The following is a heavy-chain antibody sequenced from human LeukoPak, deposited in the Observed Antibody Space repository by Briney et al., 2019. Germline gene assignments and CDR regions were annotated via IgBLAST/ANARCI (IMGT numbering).Heavy chain of an antibody. J-gene: IGHJ6*03. CDR1: GFTFSSYA. V-gene: IGHV3-23*01. Sequence: GGSLRPSCAASGFTFSSYAMSWVRQAPGKGLEWVSAISGSGGSTYYADSVKGRFTISRDNSKNTLYLQMNSLRAEDTAVYYCAKGGLGPAAHYYYYYMDVWGKGTTVTVSS. D-gene: IGHD2-2*01. CDR2: ISGSGGST. CDR3: AKGGLGPAAHYYYYYMDV.